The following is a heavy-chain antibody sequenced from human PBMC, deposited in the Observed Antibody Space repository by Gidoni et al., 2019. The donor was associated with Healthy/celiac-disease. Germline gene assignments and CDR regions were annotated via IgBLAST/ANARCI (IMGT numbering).Heavy chain of an antibody. V-gene: IGHV3-11*01. CDR3: ARDWSIAVIPGVRGMDV. CDR2: ISSSGSTI. Sequence: QVQLVESGGGLVKPGGSRRLSCAAPAFTFSDYYMSRIRQDPGKGLEWVSDISSSGSTIYYADSVKGRFTISRDNAKNSLYLQMNSLRAEDTAVYYCARDWSIAVIPGVRGMDVWGQGTTVTVSS. J-gene: IGHJ6*02. CDR1: AFTFSDYY. D-gene: IGHD6-6*01.